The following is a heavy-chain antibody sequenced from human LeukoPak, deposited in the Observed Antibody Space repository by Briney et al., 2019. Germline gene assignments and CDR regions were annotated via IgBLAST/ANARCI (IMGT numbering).Heavy chain of an antibody. J-gene: IGHJ4*02. CDR2: IYTSGST. CDR3: ARDAFNAENYYDSSGSFDY. Sequence: AETLSLTCTVSGGSISSYYWSWIRQPAGKGLEWIGRIYTSGSTNYNPSLKSRVTMSVDTSKNQFSLKLSAVTAADTAVYYCARDAFNAENYYDSSGSFDYWGQGTLVTVSS. CDR1: GGSISSYY. V-gene: IGHV4-4*07. D-gene: IGHD3-22*01.